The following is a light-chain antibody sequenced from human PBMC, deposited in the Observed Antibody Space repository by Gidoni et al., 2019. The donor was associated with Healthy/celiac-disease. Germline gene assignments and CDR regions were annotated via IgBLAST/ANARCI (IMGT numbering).Light chain of an antibody. CDR1: KLGDKY. J-gene: IGLJ3*02. CDR2: QDS. CDR3: QAWDTMPV. Sequence: SYELTQPPSVSVSPGQTASITCSGDKLGDKYACWYQQKPGQSPVLVIYQDSKRPSGIPERFSGSNSGNTATLTISGTQAMDEADYYCQAWDTMPVFGGGTKLTVL. V-gene: IGLV3-1*01.